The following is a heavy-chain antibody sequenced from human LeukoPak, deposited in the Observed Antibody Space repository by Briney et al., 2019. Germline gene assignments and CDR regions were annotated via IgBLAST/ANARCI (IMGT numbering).Heavy chain of an antibody. V-gene: IGHV4-39*07. CDR1: GGSIRSSHSF. D-gene: IGHD6-25*01. CDR3: ARATAAPSSYYFDH. Sequence: SSETLSLTCSVSGGSIRSSHSFWGWIRQPLGKGLEWIATIYENGNTYYSPSLKSRVTISVDTSNNEFSLNLNSVTAADTAMYYCARATAAPSSYYFDHWGQGTLVTVSS. CDR2: IYENGNT. J-gene: IGHJ4*02.